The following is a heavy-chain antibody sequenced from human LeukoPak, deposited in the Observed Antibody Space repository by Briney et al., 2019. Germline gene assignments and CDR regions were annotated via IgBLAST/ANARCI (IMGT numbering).Heavy chain of an antibody. CDR2: ISSSGSTI. D-gene: IGHD2-21*02. Sequence: GGSLRLSCAASGFTFSSYEMNWVRQAPGKGLEWVSYISSSGSTIYYADSVKGRFTISRDNSKNTLYLQMNSLRAEDTAVYYCARDMDPPTCGGDCYGAFDIWGQGTMVTVSS. CDR3: ARDMDPPTCGGDCYGAFDI. V-gene: IGHV3-48*03. CDR1: GFTFSSYE. J-gene: IGHJ3*02.